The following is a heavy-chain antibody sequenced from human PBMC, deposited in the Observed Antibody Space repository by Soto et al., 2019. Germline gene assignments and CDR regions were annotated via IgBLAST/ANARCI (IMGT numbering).Heavy chain of an antibody. V-gene: IGHV3-23*01. CDR3: STLNYDFWNAMSPNAP. J-gene: IGHJ5*02. CDR2: ISGSGGST. Sequence: EVQLLESGGGLVQPGGSLRLSCAASGFTFSSYAMSWVRQAPGKGLEWVSAISGSGGSTYYADSVKGRFTISSDNSKNTLYLQMTSLKTEDTAVYYCSTLNYDFWNAMSPNAPGGQGTLVTVSS. D-gene: IGHD3-3*01. CDR1: GFTFSSYA.